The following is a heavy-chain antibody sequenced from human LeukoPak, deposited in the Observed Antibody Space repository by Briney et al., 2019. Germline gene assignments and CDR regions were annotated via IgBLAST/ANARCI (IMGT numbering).Heavy chain of an antibody. D-gene: IGHD4-17*01. J-gene: IGHJ4*02. Sequence: PGGSLRLSCAASGFTFSSYWMSWARQAPGKGLEWVAKIKQDGSEKYYVDSVKSRYTISRDKAKNSLYLQMNSLRAEDTAVCYCARVNDYGDYFDYWGQGTLVTVSS. CDR3: ARVNDYGDYFDY. V-gene: IGHV3-7*01. CDR1: GFTFSSYW. CDR2: IKQDGSEK.